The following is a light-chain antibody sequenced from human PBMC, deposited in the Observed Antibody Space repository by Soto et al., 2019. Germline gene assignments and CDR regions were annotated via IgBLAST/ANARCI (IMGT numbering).Light chain of an antibody. CDR3: QQYGSSGT. V-gene: IGKV3-20*01. CDR2: GAS. Sequence: EIVLTQSPSSLSVSPGERVTLSCRASQSVSNNYLAWYQQKPGQAPRLLIYGASNRATGIPNRFSGRGSGTDSIITISFLEHEDFAVYYCQQYGSSGTFGQGTKVDIK. CDR1: QSVSNNY. J-gene: IGKJ1*01.